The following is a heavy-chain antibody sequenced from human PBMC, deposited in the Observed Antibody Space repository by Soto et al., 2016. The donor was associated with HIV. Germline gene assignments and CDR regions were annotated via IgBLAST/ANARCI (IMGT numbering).Heavy chain of an antibody. D-gene: IGHD3-10*01. CDR1: GYTFTGSY. CDR3: ARRYYGSGSYYEGYYYYYMDV. J-gene: IGHJ6*03. Sequence: QVQLVQSGAEVKKPGASVKVSCKASGYTFTGSYMHWVRQAPGQGLEWMGWINPDSGGTNYAQKFQGRVTMTRDTSISTAYMDLSRLRSDDTAVYYCARRYYGSGSYYEGYYYYYMDVWGKGTTVTVSS. CDR2: INPDSGGT. V-gene: IGHV1-2*02.